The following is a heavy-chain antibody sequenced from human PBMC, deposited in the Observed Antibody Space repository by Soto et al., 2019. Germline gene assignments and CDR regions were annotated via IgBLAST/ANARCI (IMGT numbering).Heavy chain of an antibody. Sequence: CPALLNPTHTLTLTCTFSGFSLTTLGICVSLSRQPAAQALEWLARIECDDDKYYSTSLKTRLTISKDTSKNQVVLTMTNMDPVDTATYYCARTYSSRPLSYWGQGTLVTVPQ. CDR2: IECDDDK. J-gene: IGHJ4*02. D-gene: IGHD6-19*01. CDR1: GFSLTTLGIC. CDR3: ARTYSSRPLSY. V-gene: IGHV2-70*11.